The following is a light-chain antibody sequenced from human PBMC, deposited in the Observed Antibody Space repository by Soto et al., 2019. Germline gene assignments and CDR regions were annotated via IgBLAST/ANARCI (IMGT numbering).Light chain of an antibody. CDR3: QQYLSSPPYG. V-gene: IGKV3-20*01. CDR1: QTISSY. J-gene: IGKJ2*03. CDR2: DAS. Sequence: EIVLTQSPGTLSLSPGERATLSCRASQTISSYLAWYQHKPGQAPRLLIYDASSRATGIPDRFSGSGSGTDFTLTISRLEHEAFTVYYFQQYLSSPPYGFGQGTKLEI.